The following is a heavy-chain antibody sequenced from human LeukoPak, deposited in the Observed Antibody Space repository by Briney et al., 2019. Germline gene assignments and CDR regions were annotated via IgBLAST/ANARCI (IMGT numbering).Heavy chain of an antibody. Sequence: GGSLRLSCVASGFTFSNYAMSWARQAPGKGLEWVSAIGGSRGNTYYADSVRGRFTISRDNSKNTLYLQMNSLKAEDTAVYYCAKDRDDSGDPDAFDIWGQGTMVTVSS. CDR1: GFTFSNYA. CDR2: IGGSRGNT. CDR3: AKDRDDSGDPDAFDI. J-gene: IGHJ3*02. D-gene: IGHD4-17*01. V-gene: IGHV3-23*01.